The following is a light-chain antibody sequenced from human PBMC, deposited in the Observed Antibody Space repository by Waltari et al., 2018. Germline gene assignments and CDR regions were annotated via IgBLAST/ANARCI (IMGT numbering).Light chain of an antibody. CDR3: QQYKNWWT. V-gene: IGKV3-15*01. J-gene: IGKJ1*01. CDR1: QSVTSN. Sequence: EILMTQSPATLSAFPGDRATISCRASQSVTSNLAWFQQKPGQAPRLLIYGASTRAAGIPARFSGSGSGTEFTLTISSLQSEDCAVYYCQQYKNWWTFGQGTRVEI. CDR2: GAS.